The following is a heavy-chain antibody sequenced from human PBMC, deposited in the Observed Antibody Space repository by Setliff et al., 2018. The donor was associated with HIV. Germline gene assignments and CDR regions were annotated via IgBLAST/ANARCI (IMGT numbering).Heavy chain of an antibody. Sequence: PGGSLRLSCAASGLTDTYNCMSLVRQAPGKGLEWVSVIYAGGSTYYADSEKGRSTISRDNSKHMLYLQMDSLRAEDTALYYCARGRNRNYVVYGMDVWGQGTTVTVSS. CDR3: ARGRNRNYVVYGMDV. J-gene: IGHJ6*02. D-gene: IGHD1-7*01. CDR2: IYAGGST. CDR1: GLTDTYNC. V-gene: IGHV3-53*01.